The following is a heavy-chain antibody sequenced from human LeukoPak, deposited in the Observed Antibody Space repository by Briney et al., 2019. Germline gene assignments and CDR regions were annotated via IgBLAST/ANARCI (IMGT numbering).Heavy chain of an antibody. D-gene: IGHD6-19*01. J-gene: IGHJ4*02. V-gene: IGHV3-7*01. Sequence: GGSLRLSCVASGFTFRNHWMSWVRQAPGKGLEWVANIEPAGSDKYYMDSVRGRFTISRDNAKNSLYLQLNSLRAEDTAVYYCANNNLGWSLGGQGTLVTVSS. CDR2: IEPAGSDK. CDR1: GFTFRNHW. CDR3: ANNNLGWSL.